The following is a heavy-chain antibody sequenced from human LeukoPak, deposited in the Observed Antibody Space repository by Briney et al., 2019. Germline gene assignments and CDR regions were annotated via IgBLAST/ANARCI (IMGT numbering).Heavy chain of an antibody. D-gene: IGHD2-15*01. J-gene: IGHJ3*02. Sequence: PGGSLRLSCAASGFTFSSFSMNWVRQAPGKGLEWVSSIARTTDYIYYADSVKGRFTISRDKAKNSLFLQMNSLRAEDTAVYYCAREGQGIDCSGGSCYSGGKDAFDIWGQGTMVTVSS. V-gene: IGHV3-21*01. CDR2: IARTTDYI. CDR3: AREGQGIDCSGGSCYSGGKDAFDI. CDR1: GFTFSSFS.